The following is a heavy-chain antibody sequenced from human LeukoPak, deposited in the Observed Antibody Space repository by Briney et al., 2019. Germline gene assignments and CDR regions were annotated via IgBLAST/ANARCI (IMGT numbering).Heavy chain of an antibody. Sequence: PGGSLRLSCAASGFTFSDYYMSWIRQAPGKGLEWVSYISSSGSTIYYADSVKGRFTISRDNAKNSLYLQMNSLRAEDTAVYYCARDTQITLILVLMNVWGQGTTVTVSS. V-gene: IGHV3-11*04. D-gene: IGHD3-22*01. CDR2: ISSSGSTI. CDR3: ARDTQITLILVLMNV. CDR1: GFTFSDYY. J-gene: IGHJ6*02.